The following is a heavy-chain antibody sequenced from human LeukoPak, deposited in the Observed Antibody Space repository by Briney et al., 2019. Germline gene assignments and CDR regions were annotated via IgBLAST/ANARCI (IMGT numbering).Heavy chain of an antibody. D-gene: IGHD5-24*01. CDR1: GGTFSSYA. J-gene: IGHJ4*02. CDR3: ARDSPMGDGYSTGDY. V-gene: IGHV1-69*05. Sequence: SVKVSCKASGGTFSSYAISWVRQAPGQGLEWMRRIIPIFGTANYAQKFQGRVTITTDESTSTAYMELSSLRSEDTAVYYCARDSPMGDGYSTGDYWGQGTLVTVSS. CDR2: IIPIFGTA.